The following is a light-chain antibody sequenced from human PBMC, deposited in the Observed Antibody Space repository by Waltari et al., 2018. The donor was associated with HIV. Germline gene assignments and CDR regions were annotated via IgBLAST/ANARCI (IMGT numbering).Light chain of an antibody. CDR1: SSNIGSNT. V-gene: IGLV1-44*01. Sequence: QSVLTQPPSASGTPGQRVTISCSGRSSNIGSNTVNWYQQLPVTAPKLLIYSNNQRPSGFPDRFSGSKSGTSASLAISGLQSEDEADYYCAAWDDSLNGLFGGGTKLTVL. CDR3: AAWDDSLNGL. CDR2: SNN. J-gene: IGLJ2*01.